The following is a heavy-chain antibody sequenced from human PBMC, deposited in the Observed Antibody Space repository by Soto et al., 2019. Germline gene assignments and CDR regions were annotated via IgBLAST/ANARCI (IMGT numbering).Heavy chain of an antibody. CDR1: GFTVSSNY. CDR2: IYSGGST. V-gene: IGHV3-66*01. CDR3: ARDKGCSGGSCYHPFDY. Sequence: GSLRLSCAASGFTVSSNYMSWVRQAPGKGLEWVSVIYSGGSTYYADSVKGRFTISRDNSKNTLYLQMNSLRAEDTAVYYCARDKGCSGGSCYHPFDYWGQGTLVTVSS. J-gene: IGHJ4*02. D-gene: IGHD2-15*01.